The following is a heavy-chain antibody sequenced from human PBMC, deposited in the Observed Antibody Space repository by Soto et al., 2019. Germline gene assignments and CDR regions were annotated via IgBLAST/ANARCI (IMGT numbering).Heavy chain of an antibody. CDR2: IYYSGST. J-gene: IGHJ3*02. Sequence: LSLTCTVSGGSISSGDYYWSWIRQPPGQGLEWIGYIYYSGSTYYNPSLKSRVTISVDTSKNQFSLKLSSVTAADTAVYYCARDGTPIVVVAATDAFDIWGQGTMVTVSS. CDR3: ARDGTPIVVVAATDAFDI. CDR1: GGSISSGDYY. V-gene: IGHV4-30-4*01. D-gene: IGHD2-15*01.